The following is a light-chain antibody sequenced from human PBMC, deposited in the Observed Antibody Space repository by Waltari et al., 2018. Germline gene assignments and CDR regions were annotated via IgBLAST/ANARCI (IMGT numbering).Light chain of an antibody. J-gene: IGKJ3*01. CDR1: QGISSY. CDR2: YAS. V-gene: IGKV1-16*01. Sequence: DIQMTQSPSSLSASVGDTVTITCRASQGISSYLAWYQQKPGKAPKPLIYYASNLESWVPSRFSGSGSGTEFTLTISSLQPEDFATYYCQQYNSAPFTFGPGTKLDIK. CDR3: QQYNSAPFT.